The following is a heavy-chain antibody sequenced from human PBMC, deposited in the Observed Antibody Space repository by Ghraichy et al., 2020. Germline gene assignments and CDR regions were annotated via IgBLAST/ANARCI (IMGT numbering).Heavy chain of an antibody. V-gene: IGHV2-70*04. CDR2: IDWDDTK. J-gene: IGHJ4*02. CDR1: GFSLTTSSMR. Sequence: SGPTLVKPTQTLTLTCTFSGFSLTTSSMRVSWIRQPPGKALEWLARIDWDDTKFYSTSLKTRLTISKDTSKNQVVLTMTNMDPVDTATYYCARTGITGTMGEYFDYWGQGTLVTVSS. CDR3: ARTGITGTMGEYFDY. D-gene: IGHD1-7*01.